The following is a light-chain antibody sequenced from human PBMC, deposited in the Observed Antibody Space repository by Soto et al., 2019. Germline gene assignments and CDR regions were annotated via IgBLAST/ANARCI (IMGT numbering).Light chain of an antibody. CDR2: RAS. CDR1: ERISSN. CDR3: QQYNDWPRT. J-gene: IGKJ1*01. Sequence: EIVMTQSPATLSVSPGERATLSCRASERISSNLAWFQQKPGQAPRLLIYRASTRATGIPARFSGSGSGTEFTLTISSLQSEDFAVYYWQQYNDWPRTFGHGTKVEIK. V-gene: IGKV3-15*01.